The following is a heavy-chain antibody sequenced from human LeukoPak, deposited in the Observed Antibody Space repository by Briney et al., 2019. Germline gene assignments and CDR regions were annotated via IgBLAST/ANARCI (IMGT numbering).Heavy chain of an antibody. V-gene: IGHV6-1*01. J-gene: IGHJ4*02. Sequence: SQTLSLTCAISGDIVSSNNAAWNWIRQSPSGGLEWLGRTYYRSKWYNDYAESVNSRITINPDTSKNQFSLQLSSVTLEDTAVYYCARSHSSSWNLFDYWGQGTLVTVSS. CDR2: TYYRSKWYN. CDR3: ARSHSSSWNLFDY. CDR1: GDIVSSNNAA. D-gene: IGHD6-13*01.